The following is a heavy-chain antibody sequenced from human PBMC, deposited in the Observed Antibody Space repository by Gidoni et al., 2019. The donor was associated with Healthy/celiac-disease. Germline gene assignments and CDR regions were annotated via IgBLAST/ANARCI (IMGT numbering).Heavy chain of an antibody. D-gene: IGHD6-19*01. Sequence: EVQLVESGGGLLQPGGSLRLSGAASGFTFSKYRMNWFLQAPGKGLEWVSYSSSSISTINYADSVKGRFTIYRDNAKNALYQQMNSLRAEDTAVYYGAIPPYYSRGCWGQGTLVTVSS. J-gene: IGHJ4*02. CDR3: AIPPYYSRGC. V-gene: IGHV3-48*01. CDR2: SSSSISTI. CDR1: GFTFSKYR.